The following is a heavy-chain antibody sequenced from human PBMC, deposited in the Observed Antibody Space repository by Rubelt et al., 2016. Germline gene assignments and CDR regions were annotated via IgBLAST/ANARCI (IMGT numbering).Heavy chain of an antibody. CDR3: ARLSSGWYYLDY. CDR1: GGSISSSSYY. CDR2: IYYSGST. V-gene: IGHV4-39*01. D-gene: IGHD6-19*01. J-gene: IGHJ4*02. Sequence: QLQLQESGPGLVKPSETLSLTCTVSGGSISSSSYYWGWIRQPPGKGLEWIGSIYYSGSTYYNPSLKSRVTISVETSKNQFSLELSSVTAADTAVYYCARLSSGWYYLDYWGQGTLVTVSS.